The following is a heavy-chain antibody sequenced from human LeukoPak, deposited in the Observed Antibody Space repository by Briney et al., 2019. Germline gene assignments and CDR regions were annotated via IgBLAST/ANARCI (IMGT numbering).Heavy chain of an antibody. V-gene: IGHV3-23*01. D-gene: IGHD2-2*01. CDR3: TAATNIGYCSSTSVYQSY. CDR2: LSGSGGST. Sequence: PGGSLRLSCAASGFTFSSYAMSRVRQAPGKGLEWVSALSGSGGSTYYTDSVKGRFTISRDNSKNTLYLQMNSLRAEDTAVYYSTAATNIGYCSSTSVYQSYWGQGTLVTVSS. J-gene: IGHJ4*02. CDR1: GFTFSSYA.